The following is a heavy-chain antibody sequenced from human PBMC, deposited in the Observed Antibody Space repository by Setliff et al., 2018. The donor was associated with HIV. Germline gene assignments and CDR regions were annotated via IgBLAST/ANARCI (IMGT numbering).Heavy chain of an antibody. J-gene: IGHJ4*02. Sequence: SETLSLTCAVYGGSFSGYYWSWIRQPPGKGLEWIGEINHSGSTNYNPSLKSRVTISVDTSKNQFSLKLSSVTAADTAVYYCGRCMSVAVPEYWGQGTLVTVSS. CDR1: GGSFSGYY. CDR2: INHSGST. D-gene: IGHD2-21*01. V-gene: IGHV4-34*01. CDR3: GRCMSVAVPEY.